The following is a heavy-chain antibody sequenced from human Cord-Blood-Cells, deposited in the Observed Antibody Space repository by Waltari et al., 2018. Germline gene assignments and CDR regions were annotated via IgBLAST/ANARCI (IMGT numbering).Heavy chain of an antibody. D-gene: IGHD6-13*01. J-gene: IGHJ4*02. V-gene: IGHV3-21*01. CDR1: GFTFGSYS. Sequence: EVQLVESGGGLVKPGGSLRLSCAASGFTFGSYSLYWVCQAPGKGLEWVSSISSSSSYIYYADSVKGRFTISRDNAKNSLYLQMNSLRAEDTAVYYCARDMAAAGTFDYWGQGTLVTVSS. CDR3: ARDMAAAGTFDY. CDR2: ISSSSSYI.